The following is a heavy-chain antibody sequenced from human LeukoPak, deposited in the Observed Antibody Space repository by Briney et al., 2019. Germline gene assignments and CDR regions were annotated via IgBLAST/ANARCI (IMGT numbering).Heavy chain of an antibody. CDR3: ARGSAAYSSGWYAVR. J-gene: IGHJ4*02. D-gene: IGHD6-19*01. CDR2: IIPILGIA. CDR1: GGTFSSYA. Sequence: GASVKVSCKASGGTFSSYAISWVRQAPGQGLEWMGRIIPILGIANYAQKFQGRVTITADKSTSTAYMELSSLRSEDTAVYYCARGSAAYSSGWYAVRWGQGTLVTVSS. V-gene: IGHV1-69*04.